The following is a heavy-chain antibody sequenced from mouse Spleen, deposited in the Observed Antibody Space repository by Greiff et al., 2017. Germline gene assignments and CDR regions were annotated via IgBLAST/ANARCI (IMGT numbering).Heavy chain of an antibody. D-gene: IGHD1-3*01. Sequence: VQRVESGAELVRPGASVTLSCKASGYTFTDYEMHWVKQTPVHGLEWIGAIDPETGGTAYNQKFKGKATLTADKSSSTAYMELRSLTSEDSAVYYCTRYKGDAMDYWGQGTSVTVSS. J-gene: IGHJ4*01. CDR3: TRYKGDAMDY. V-gene: IGHV1-15*01. CDR2: IDPETGGT. CDR1: GYTFTDYE.